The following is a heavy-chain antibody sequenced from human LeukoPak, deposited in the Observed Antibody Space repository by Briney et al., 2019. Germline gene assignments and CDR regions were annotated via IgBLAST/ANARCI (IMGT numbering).Heavy chain of an antibody. CDR2: IYYSGST. J-gene: IGHJ4*02. V-gene: IGHV4-59*01. CDR3: ARDEAAMVPFFDY. D-gene: IGHD3-10*01. Sequence: SETLSLTCTVSGGSISSYYWSWIRQPPGKGLEWIGYIYYSGSTNYNPALKSRVIISVDTSKNQFSLKLSSVTAADTAVYYCARDEAAMVPFFDYWGQGTLVTVSS. CDR1: GGSISSYY.